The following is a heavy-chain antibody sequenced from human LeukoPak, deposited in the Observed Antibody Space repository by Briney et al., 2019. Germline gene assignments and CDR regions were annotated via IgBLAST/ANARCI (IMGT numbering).Heavy chain of an antibody. CDR2: VHHSADT. CDR3: ARYGHWFDP. V-gene: IGHV4-38-2*01. J-gene: IGHJ5*02. D-gene: IGHD3-10*01. Sequence: NPSETLSLTCAVSGYSISSGYYWGWIRQSPGKGLEYIGSVHHSADTYYNPSLKSRVTMSIDTSKNQFSLKLNSVTAAGTAVYYCARYGHWFDPWGQGTLVTVSS. CDR1: GYSISSGYY.